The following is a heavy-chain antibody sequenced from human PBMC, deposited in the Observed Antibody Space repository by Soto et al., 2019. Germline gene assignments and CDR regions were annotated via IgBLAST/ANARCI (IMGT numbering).Heavy chain of an antibody. V-gene: IGHV6-1*01. CDR2: TYYRSKWYN. CDR3: ARDLIAAAARPYNCFDP. D-gene: IGHD6-13*01. CDR1: GDSVSSNSAA. Sequence: PSQTLSLTCAISGDSVSSNSAAWNWIRQSPSRGLEWLGRTYYRSKWYNDYAVSVKSRITINPDTSKNQFSLQLNSVTPEDTAVYYCARDLIAAAARPYNCFDPWGQGTLVTVSS. J-gene: IGHJ5*02.